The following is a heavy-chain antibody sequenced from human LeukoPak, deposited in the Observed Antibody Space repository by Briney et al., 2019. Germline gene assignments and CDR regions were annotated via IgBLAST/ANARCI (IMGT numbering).Heavy chain of an antibody. Sequence: SETLSLTCAVYGGSFSGYYWSWIRQPPGKGLEWIGEINHSGSANYNPSLKSRVTISVDTSKNQFSLKLSSVTAADTAVYHCARGRDTAMVEHWGQGTLVTVSS. V-gene: IGHV4-34*01. D-gene: IGHD5-18*01. CDR3: ARGRDTAMVEH. CDR1: GGSFSGYY. J-gene: IGHJ1*01. CDR2: INHSGSA.